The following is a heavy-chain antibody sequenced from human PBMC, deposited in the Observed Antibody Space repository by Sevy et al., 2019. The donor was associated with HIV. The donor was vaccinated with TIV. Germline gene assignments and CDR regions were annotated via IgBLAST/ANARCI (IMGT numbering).Heavy chain of an antibody. CDR2: IRSIANSYAT. CDR1: GFTFSGSA. J-gene: IGHJ4*02. D-gene: IGHD3-22*01. V-gene: IGHV3-73*01. Sequence: GGSLRLSCAASGFTFSGSAMHWVRQASGKGLEWVGRIRSIANSYATAYAASVKGRFTISRDDSKNTAYLQMNSLKTEDTAVYYCTVDSSGYYWPFDSWGQGTLVTVSS. CDR3: TVDSSGYYWPFDS.